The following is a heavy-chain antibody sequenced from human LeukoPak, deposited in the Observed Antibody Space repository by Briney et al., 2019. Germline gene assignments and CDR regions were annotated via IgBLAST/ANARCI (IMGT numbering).Heavy chain of an antibody. CDR2: ISNSGGST. D-gene: IGHD2-2*01. V-gene: IGHV3-23*01. Sequence: GGSLRLSCAASGFTFITYAMTWVRQAPGKGLEWVSSISNSGGSTYYADSVRGRFTISRDNSKNTLYLQMNSLRAEDTAVYYCAAPGVPAATYYFDYWGQGTLVTVSS. CDR3: AAPGVPAATYYFDY. CDR1: GFTFITYA. J-gene: IGHJ4*02.